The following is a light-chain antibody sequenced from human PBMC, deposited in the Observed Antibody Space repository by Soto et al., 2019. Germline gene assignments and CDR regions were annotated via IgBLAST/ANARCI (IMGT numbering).Light chain of an antibody. J-gene: IGKJ2*01. Sequence: DIQMTQSPSTLSTSVGDRVTITCRASQSISSWLAWYQQKPGKAPNLLIYDVSSLESGVPSRFSGSGSGTEFTLTISSLQPDDFATYYCQHYDSYPYTFGQGTKLEIK. V-gene: IGKV1-5*01. CDR1: QSISSW. CDR2: DVS. CDR3: QHYDSYPYT.